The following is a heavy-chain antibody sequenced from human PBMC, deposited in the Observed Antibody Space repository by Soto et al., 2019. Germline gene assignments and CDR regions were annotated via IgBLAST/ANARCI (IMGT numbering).Heavy chain of an antibody. D-gene: IGHD2-2*02. CDR3: ATIQSHYYYYSMDV. V-gene: IGHV1-3*01. CDR2: INAGNGNT. Sequence: VKVSCKASGYTFTSFVIHWVRQAPGQRLEWLGWINAGNGNTKYSQKFQGRVTITRDTSARTAYMELSSLRSQDTAVYYCATIQSHYYYYSMDVWGQGTTVTVSS. CDR1: GYTFTSFV. J-gene: IGHJ6*02.